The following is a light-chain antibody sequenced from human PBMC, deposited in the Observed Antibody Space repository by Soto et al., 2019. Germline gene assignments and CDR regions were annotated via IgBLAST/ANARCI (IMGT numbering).Light chain of an antibody. CDR3: SSYTSSSTLV. J-gene: IGLJ1*01. CDR1: SSDVGGYNY. Sequence: QSALTQPASVSGSPGQSITISCTGTSSDVGGYNYVSWYQQHPGKAPKLMIYDVSNRPSGVSNRFSGSKSGNTAALTISGLQAEDEADYYCSSYTSSSTLVFGTVTKLTVL. V-gene: IGLV2-14*01. CDR2: DVS.